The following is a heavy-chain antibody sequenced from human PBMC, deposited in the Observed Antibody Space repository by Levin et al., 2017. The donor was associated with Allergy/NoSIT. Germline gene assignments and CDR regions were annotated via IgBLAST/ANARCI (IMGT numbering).Heavy chain of an antibody. CDR1: GGSITSGTYY. V-gene: IGHV4-61*02. CDR3: ARVEGYFDGIDS. J-gene: IGHJ4*02. D-gene: IGHD3-9*01. CDR2: IYTSGNT. Sequence: SETLSLTCTVSGGSITSGTYYWTWIRQPAGRGLEWIGRIYTSGNTNYNPSLKSRVTISVDTSKNQFSLILTSVTAADTAIYYCARVEGYFDGIDSWGQGTLVTVSS.